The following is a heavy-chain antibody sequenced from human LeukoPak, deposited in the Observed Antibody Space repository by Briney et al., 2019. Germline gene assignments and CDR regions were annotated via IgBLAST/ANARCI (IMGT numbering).Heavy chain of an antibody. CDR3: ARGLGSSGWPGNYYYYMDV. CDR2: INHSGST. D-gene: IGHD6-19*01. J-gene: IGHJ6*03. V-gene: IGHV4-34*01. CDR1: GGSFSGYY. Sequence: PSETLSLTCAVYGGSFSGYYWSWIRQPPGKGLEWIGEINHSGSTNYNPSLKSRVTISVDTSKNRFSLKLSSVTAADTAVYYCARGLGSSGWPGNYYYYMDVWGKGTTVTVSS.